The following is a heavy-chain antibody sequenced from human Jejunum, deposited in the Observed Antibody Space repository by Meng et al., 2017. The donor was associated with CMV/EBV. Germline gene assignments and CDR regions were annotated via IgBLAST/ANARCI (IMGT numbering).Heavy chain of an antibody. CDR3: AKYAVGLPPPGTIIHNYFGP. CDR2: IYGGGGSR. V-gene: IGHV3-23*03. Sequence: YAMRWVRQEGGRRLEGGASIYGGGGSRCCKDTVGGQLTITRDDSKGMLYLEMNSLRAEDTAVYYCAKYAVGLPPPGTIIHNYFGPWGPGTLVTVSS. J-gene: IGHJ5*02. D-gene: IGHD3-9*01. CDR1: YA.